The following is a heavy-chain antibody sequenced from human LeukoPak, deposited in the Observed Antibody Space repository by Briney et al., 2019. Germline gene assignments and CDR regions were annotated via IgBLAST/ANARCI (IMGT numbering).Heavy chain of an antibody. CDR1: GGSFSGYY. CDR2: INHSGST. CDR3: ARRPKMYYYDSSAQKGYFDY. V-gene: IGHV4-34*01. J-gene: IGHJ4*02. D-gene: IGHD3-22*01. Sequence: PSETLSLTCAVYGGSFSGYYWSWIRQPPGKGLEWIGEINHSGSTNYNPSLKSRVTISVDTSKNQFSLKLSSVTAADTAVYYCARRPKMYYYDSSAQKGYFDYWGQGTLVTVSS.